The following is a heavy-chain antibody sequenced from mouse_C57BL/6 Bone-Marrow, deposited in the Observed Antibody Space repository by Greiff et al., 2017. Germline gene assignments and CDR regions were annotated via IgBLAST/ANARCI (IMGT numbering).Heavy chain of an antibody. CDR3: ARFGNHGGFAY. D-gene: IGHD2-1*01. Sequence: EVQRVESGPGMVKPSPSLSLTCTVTGYSITSGYDWHWIRHFPGNKLEWMGYISYSGSTNYNPSLKSRISITHDTSKNHFFLKLNSVTTEDTATYYCARFGNHGGFAYWGQGTLVTVSA. J-gene: IGHJ3*01. CDR1: GYSITSGYD. V-gene: IGHV3-1*01. CDR2: ISYSGST.